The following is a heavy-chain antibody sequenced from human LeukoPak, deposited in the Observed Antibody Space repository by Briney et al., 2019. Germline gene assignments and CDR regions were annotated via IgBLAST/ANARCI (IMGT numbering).Heavy chain of an antibody. D-gene: IGHD3-10*01. V-gene: IGHV4-59*08. CDR3: ARHRGWVRGVARYGMDV. Sequence: PSETLCLTCTVSGGSISSYYWSWIRQPPGKGLEWIGYIYYSGGTNYNPSLKSRVTISEDTSKNQFSLKLSSVTAADTAVYYCARHRGWVRGVARYGMDVWVQGTTVTVSS. CDR1: GGSISSYY. J-gene: IGHJ6*02. CDR2: IYYSGGT.